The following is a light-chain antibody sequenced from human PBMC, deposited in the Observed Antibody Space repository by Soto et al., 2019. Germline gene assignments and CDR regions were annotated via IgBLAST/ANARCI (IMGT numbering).Light chain of an antibody. J-gene: IGLJ2*01. CDR2: DVS. CDR1: SSDVGGYNY. Sequence: QSALTQPASVSGSPGQSIAISCTGTSSDVGGYNYVSWYQQHPGKAPKLMIYDVSSRPSGVSNRFSGSKSGNTASLTISGLQAEDEADYYCSSYTSSSTVVFGGGTMLTVL. V-gene: IGLV2-14*01. CDR3: SSYTSSSTVV.